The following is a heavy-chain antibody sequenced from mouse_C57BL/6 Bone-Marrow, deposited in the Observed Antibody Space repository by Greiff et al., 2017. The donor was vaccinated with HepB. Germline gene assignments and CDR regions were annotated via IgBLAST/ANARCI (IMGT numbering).Heavy chain of an antibody. CDR2: IYPGDGDT. Sequence: QVQLKESGPELVKPGASVKISCKASGYAFSSSWMNWVKQRPGKGLEWIGRIYPGDGDTNYNGKFKGKATLTADKSSSTAYMQLSSLTSADSAVYFCARRRGFAYWGQGTLVTVSA. CDR1: GYAFSSSW. CDR3: ARRRGFAY. V-gene: IGHV1-82*01. J-gene: IGHJ3*01.